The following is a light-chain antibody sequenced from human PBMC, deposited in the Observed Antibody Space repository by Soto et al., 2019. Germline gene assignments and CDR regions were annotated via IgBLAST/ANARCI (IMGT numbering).Light chain of an antibody. CDR3: QQYGSSPPWT. Sequence: EIVLTQSPGTLSLSPGERATLSCRASQSVSSSYLAWYQQKPGQAPRLLISGASRRATGIPDRFSGSGSGTDFSLTISRLEPEDFAVYYCQQYGSSPPWTCGQGTKVEIK. V-gene: IGKV3-20*01. CDR1: QSVSSSY. J-gene: IGKJ1*01. CDR2: GAS.